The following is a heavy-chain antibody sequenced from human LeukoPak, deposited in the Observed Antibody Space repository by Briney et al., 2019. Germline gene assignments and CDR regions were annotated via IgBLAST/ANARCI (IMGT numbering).Heavy chain of an antibody. CDR3: ARGRTPVI. CDR2: INHSGST. Sequence: PSETLSLTCAVYGGSFSGYYWSGIRQPPGKGLEGIGEINHSGSTNYNPSLKSRGTISVDTSKNHFSLNLSSVTAADTAVYHCARGRTPVIWGQGTLVTVSS. D-gene: IGHD2-15*01. J-gene: IGHJ4*02. CDR1: GGSFSGYY. V-gene: IGHV4-34*01.